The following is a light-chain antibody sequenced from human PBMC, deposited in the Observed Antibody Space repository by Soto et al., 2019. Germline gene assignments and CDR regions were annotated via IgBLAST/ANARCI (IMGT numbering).Light chain of an antibody. Sequence: QASLTLPASVSGSPGQPIPIPCTGTRGDIVSYNRVSWYQQHPGKAPKLIIYEVTDRPSGVSNRFSGSKPANTASLPISGLQAEEEAEYYCSSYTNINTRACVFGTGTKVTVL. V-gene: IGLV2-14*01. CDR2: EVT. CDR1: RGDIVSYNR. CDR3: SSYTNINTRACV. J-gene: IGLJ1*01.